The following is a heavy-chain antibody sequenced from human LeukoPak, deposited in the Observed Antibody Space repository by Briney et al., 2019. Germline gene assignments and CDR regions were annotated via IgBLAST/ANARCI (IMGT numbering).Heavy chain of an antibody. V-gene: IGHV3-23*01. D-gene: IGHD3-16*02. Sequence: GGSLRLSCAASGFTFSTYAMSWVRKAPGKGLEWVSTISDSGANTYYADSVKGRFTISRDNSKNTLYLQMNSLRAEDTAVYYCAREDTYRFDYWGQGTLVTVSS. CDR2: ISDSGANT. CDR3: AREDTYRFDY. CDR1: GFTFSTYA. J-gene: IGHJ4*02.